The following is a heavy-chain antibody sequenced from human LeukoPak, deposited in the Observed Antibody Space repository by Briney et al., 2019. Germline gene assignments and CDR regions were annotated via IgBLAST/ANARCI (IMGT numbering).Heavy chain of an antibody. V-gene: IGHV4-39*01. D-gene: IGHD3-16*02. CDR3: ARHLSRRLSPGSSGVDAFDI. J-gene: IGHJ3*02. CDR1: GGSISSSSYY. Sequence: SETLSLTCTVSGGSISSSSYYWGWIRQPPGKGLEWIGSIYYSGSTYCNPSLKSRVTISVDTSKNQFSLKLSSVTAADTAVYYCARHLSRRLSPGSSGVDAFDIWGQGTMVTVSS. CDR2: IYYSGST.